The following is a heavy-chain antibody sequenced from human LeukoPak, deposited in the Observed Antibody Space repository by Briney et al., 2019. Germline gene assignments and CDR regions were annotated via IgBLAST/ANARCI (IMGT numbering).Heavy chain of an antibody. J-gene: IGHJ4*02. CDR3: ARDETGTTVFDY. V-gene: IGHV4-30-2*01. D-gene: IGHD1-7*01. CDR1: GGSISSGGYY. Sequence: PSETLSLTCTVSGGSISSGGYYWSWIRQPPGKGLEWIGYIYHSGSTYYNPSLKSRVTISVDRSKNQFSLKLSSVTAADTAVYYCARDETGTTVFDYWGQGTLVTVSS. CDR2: IYHSGST.